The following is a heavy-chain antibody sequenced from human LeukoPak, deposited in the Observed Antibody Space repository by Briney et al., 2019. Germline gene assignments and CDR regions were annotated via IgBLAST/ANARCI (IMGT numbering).Heavy chain of an antibody. CDR1: EFTFSNYA. Sequence: GESLRLSCAASEFTFSNYALTWVRQAPGKGLEWVSAISGSGGSKYYADSVKGRFTISRDNSKNTLYLQMNSLRAEDTAVYYCARRGVYYDSSGRSFDYWGQGTLVTVSS. J-gene: IGHJ4*02. CDR3: ARRGVYYDSSGRSFDY. CDR2: ISGSGGSK. V-gene: IGHV3-23*01. D-gene: IGHD3-22*01.